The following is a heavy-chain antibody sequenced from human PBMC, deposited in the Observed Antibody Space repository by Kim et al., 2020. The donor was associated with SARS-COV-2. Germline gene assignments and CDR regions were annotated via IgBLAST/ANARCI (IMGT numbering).Heavy chain of an antibody. CDR2: INHSGST. CDR1: GGSFSGYY. Sequence: SETLSLTCAVYGGSFSGYYWSWIRQPPGKGLEWIGEINHSGSTNYNPSLKSRVTISVDTSKNQFSLKLSSVTAADTAVYYCARVGVGGSGSYYVAYYYYGMDVWGQGTTVTVSS. V-gene: IGHV4-34*01. D-gene: IGHD3-10*01. CDR3: ARVGVGGSGSYYVAYYYYGMDV. J-gene: IGHJ6*02.